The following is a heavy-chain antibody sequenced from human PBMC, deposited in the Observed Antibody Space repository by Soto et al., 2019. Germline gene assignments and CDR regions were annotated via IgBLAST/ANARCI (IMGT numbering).Heavy chain of an antibody. CDR3: ARDLITGTPYSYYGMDV. Sequence: SETLSLTSAVSGGSISSSDWWSWVRQPPGKGLEWIGEIYHSGSTNYNPSLKSRVTISVDKSKNQFSLKLSSVTAADTAVYYCARDLITGTPYSYYGMDVWGQGTTVTVSS. J-gene: IGHJ6*02. CDR2: IYHSGST. CDR1: GGSISSSDW. V-gene: IGHV4-4*02. D-gene: IGHD1-7*01.